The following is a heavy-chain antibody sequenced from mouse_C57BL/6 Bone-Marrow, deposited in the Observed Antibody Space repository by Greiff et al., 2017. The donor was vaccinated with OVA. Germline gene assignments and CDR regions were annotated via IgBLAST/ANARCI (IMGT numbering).Heavy chain of an antibody. D-gene: IGHD1-1*01. Sequence: VKLVESGAELARPGASVKLSCKASGYTFTSYGVSWVKQRTGQGLEWIGEIYPRSGNTYYNEKFKGKATLTADKSSSTAYMELRSLTSEDSAVYFCANYGSSEAYWGQGTLVTVSA. CDR2: IYPRSGNT. CDR1: GYTFTSYG. V-gene: IGHV1-81*01. J-gene: IGHJ3*01. CDR3: ANYGSSEAY.